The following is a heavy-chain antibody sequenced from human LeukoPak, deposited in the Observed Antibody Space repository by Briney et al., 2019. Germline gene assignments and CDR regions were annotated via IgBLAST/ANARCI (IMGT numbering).Heavy chain of an antibody. D-gene: IGHD1-26*01. CDR2: ISDSGTTI. CDR3: AIDAWELPLDAFDI. CDR1: GFAFRSYS. Sequence: GGSLRLSCATSGFAFRSYSMNWVRQAPGKGLEWVSYISDSGTTIYYADSVKGRFTISRDNAKNSLYLQMNSLRDEDTAVYYCAIDAWELPLDAFDIWGQGTMVTVSS. V-gene: IGHV3-48*02. J-gene: IGHJ3*02.